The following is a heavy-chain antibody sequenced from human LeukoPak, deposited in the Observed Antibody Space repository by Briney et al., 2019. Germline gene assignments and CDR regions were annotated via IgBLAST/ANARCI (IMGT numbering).Heavy chain of an antibody. Sequence: SSETLSLTCTVSCGSISSGDYYWSWIRQPPGKGLEWIAYMYYSGSTYYNPSLKSRVTMSADTSKNQLSLKLSSVTAADTAVYYCARPYYYDSRIDPWGQGILVTVSS. CDR2: MYYSGST. V-gene: IGHV4-30-4*01. D-gene: IGHD3-22*01. CDR1: CGSISSGDYY. CDR3: ARPYYYDSRIDP. J-gene: IGHJ5*02.